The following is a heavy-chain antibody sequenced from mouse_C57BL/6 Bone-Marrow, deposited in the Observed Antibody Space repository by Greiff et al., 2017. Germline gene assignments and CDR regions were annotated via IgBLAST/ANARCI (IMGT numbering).Heavy chain of an antibody. CDR3: ASLLSWYFDV. J-gene: IGHJ1*03. CDR2: IDPEDGET. Sequence: VQLQQSGAELVKPGASVKLSCTASGFNIKDYYMHWVKQRTEQGLEWIGRIDPEDGETKYAPKFPGKATITADTSSNTAYLQLSSLTSEDTAVYYCASLLSWYFDVWGTGTTVTVSS. D-gene: IGHD1-1*01. V-gene: IGHV14-2*01. CDR1: GFNIKDYY.